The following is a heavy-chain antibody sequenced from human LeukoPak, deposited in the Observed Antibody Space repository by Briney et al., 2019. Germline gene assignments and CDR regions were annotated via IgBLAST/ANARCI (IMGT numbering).Heavy chain of an antibody. CDR3: ARVVREPPLYYYYYYMDV. J-gene: IGHJ6*03. D-gene: IGHD1-26*01. V-gene: IGHV1-2*02. CDR1: GYTFTGYY. CDR2: INPNSGGT. Sequence: GASVKVSCKASGYTFTGYYMHWVRQAPGQGLEWMGWINPNSGGTNYAQKFQGRVTMTRDTAISTAYMELSRLRSDDTAVYYCARVVREPPLYYYYYYMDVWGKGTTVTVSS.